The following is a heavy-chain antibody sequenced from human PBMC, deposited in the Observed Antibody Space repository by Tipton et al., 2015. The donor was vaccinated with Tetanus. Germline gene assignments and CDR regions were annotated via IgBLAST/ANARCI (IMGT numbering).Heavy chain of an antibody. CDR3: ARAYSYGAFDY. D-gene: IGHD5-18*01. J-gene: IGHJ4*02. CDR1: GFTVSSNY. V-gene: IGHV3-53*01. Sequence: SLRLSCAASGFTVSSNYMSWVRQAPGKGLEWVSVIYSGGSTYYADSGKGRFTISRDNSKNTLYLQMNSLRAEDTAVYYCARAYSYGAFDYWGQGTLVTVSS. CDR2: IYSGGST.